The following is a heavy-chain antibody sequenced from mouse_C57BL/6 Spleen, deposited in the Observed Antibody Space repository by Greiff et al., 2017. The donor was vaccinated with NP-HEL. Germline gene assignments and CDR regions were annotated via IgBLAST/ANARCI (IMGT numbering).Heavy chain of an antibody. CDR1: GYTFTDYY. Sequence: QVQLQQSGAELVRPGASVKLSCKASGYTFTDYYINWVKQRPGQGLEWIARIYPGSGNTYYNEKFKGKATLTAEKSSSTAYMQLSSLTSEDSAVYFCARGGPISYFDYWGQGTTLTVSS. CDR3: ARGGPISYFDY. CDR2: IYPGSGNT. J-gene: IGHJ2*01. V-gene: IGHV1-76*01.